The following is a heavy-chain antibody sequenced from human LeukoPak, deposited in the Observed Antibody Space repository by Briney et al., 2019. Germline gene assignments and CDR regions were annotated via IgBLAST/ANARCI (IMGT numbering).Heavy chain of an antibody. V-gene: IGHV4-59*01. CDR3: ARVGGSNYYYYGMDV. Sequence: SETLSLTCTVSGGSISSYYWSWIRQPPGKGLEWIGYIYYGENTNYNPSLKSRVTMSVDTSMNQFSLKLGSVTAADTAVYYCARVGGSNYYYYGMDVWGQGTTVTVSS. CDR1: GGSISSYY. D-gene: IGHD2-15*01. CDR2: IYYGENT. J-gene: IGHJ6*02.